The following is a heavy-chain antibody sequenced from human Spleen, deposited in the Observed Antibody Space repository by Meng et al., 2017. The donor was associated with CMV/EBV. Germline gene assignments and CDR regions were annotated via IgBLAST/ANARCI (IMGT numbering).Heavy chain of an antibody. Sequence: GESLKISCAASGFAFSTYTMNWVRQAPGKGLEWVSSISSSSSYIYYADSLRGRFTISRDNAKNSLYLHMNSLRAEDTAVYYCARAGDSSRGNDAFDIWGQGTMVTVSS. J-gene: IGHJ3*02. CDR1: GFAFSTYT. CDR3: ARAGDSSRGNDAFDI. CDR2: ISSSSSYI. V-gene: IGHV3-21*01. D-gene: IGHD6-13*01.